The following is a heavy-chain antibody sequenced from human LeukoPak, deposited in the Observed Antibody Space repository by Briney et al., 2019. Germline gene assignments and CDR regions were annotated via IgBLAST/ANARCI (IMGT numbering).Heavy chain of an antibody. J-gene: IGHJ4*02. CDR3: ATYRQVLLPFES. V-gene: IGHV3-23*01. CDR1: GFTFSSYA. CDR2: ISGSGGST. Sequence: PGGSLRLSCAASGFTFSSYARSWVRQAPGKGLEWVSAISGSGGSTYYADSVRGRFTISRDNSKSTLSLQMNSLRVEDTAIYYCATYRQVLLPFESWGQGTLVTVSS. D-gene: IGHD5-18*01.